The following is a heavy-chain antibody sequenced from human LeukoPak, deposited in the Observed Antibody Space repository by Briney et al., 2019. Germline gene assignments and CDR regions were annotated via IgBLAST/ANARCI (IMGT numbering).Heavy chain of an antibody. CDR1: GFTVITND. V-gene: IGHV3-53*01. CDR3: ARGVEPLAANTLAY. CDR2: LYSDGNT. Sequence: GGSLRLSCAASGFTVITNDMTWVRQAPGKGLEWVSVLYSDGNTKYADSVQGRFTISRDNSKNTLHLEMNSLSPDDTAVYYCARGVEPLAANTLAYWGQGALVTVSS. J-gene: IGHJ4*02. D-gene: IGHD1-14*01.